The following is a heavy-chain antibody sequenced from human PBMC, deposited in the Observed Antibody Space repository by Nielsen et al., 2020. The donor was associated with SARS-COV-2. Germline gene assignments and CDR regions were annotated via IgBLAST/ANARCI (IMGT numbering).Heavy chain of an antibody. V-gene: IGHV3-48*02. CDR3: ATWPPVAVDYYYYGMDV. CDR1: GFIFSDFS. CDR2: ISSNSYSI. Sequence: GESLKISCRASGFIFSDFSFNWVRQTSGKGLEWVSYISSNSYSILYGASVKGRFTISRDNAKNSLDLQMNSLRDEDTAMYYCATWPPVAVDYYYYGMDVWGQGTTVTVSS. D-gene: IGHD6-19*01. J-gene: IGHJ6*02.